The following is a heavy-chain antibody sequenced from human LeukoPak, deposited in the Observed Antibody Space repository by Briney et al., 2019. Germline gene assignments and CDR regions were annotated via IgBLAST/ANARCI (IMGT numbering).Heavy chain of an antibody. CDR2: IYYSGST. Sequence: SETLSLTCTVSGGSISSSSYYWGWIRQPPGKGPEWIGSIYYSGSTYYNPSLKSRVTLSVDTSKNQFSPKLSSVTAADTAVYYCARHEDTGVLRFAIDYWGQGTLVTVSS. CDR3: ARHEDTGVLRFAIDY. J-gene: IGHJ4*02. V-gene: IGHV4-39*01. D-gene: IGHD3-3*01. CDR1: GGSISSSSYY.